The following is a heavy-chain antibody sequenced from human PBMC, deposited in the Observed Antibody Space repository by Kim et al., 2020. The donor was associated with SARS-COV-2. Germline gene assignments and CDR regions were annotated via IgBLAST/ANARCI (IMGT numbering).Heavy chain of an antibody. CDR1: GFTFDDYA. J-gene: IGHJ5*02. CDR3: AKSGALEENWFDP. CDR2: ISWNSGSI. V-gene: IGHV3-9*01. D-gene: IGHD3-10*01. Sequence: GGSLRLSCAASGFTFDDYAMHWVRQAPGKGLEWVSGISWNSGSIGYADSVKGRFTISRDNAKNSLYLQMNSLRAEDTALYYCAKSGALEENWFDPWGQGTLVTVSS.